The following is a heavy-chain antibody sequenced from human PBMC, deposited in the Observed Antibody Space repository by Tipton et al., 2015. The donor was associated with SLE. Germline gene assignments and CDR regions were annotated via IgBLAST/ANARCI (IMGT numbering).Heavy chain of an antibody. V-gene: IGHV3-48*04. CDR1: EFTFSSYH. CDR3: ARVLYYFDY. CDR2: ITSSSSII. Sequence: GSLRLSCVASEFTFSSYHMHWVRQVPGKGLEWLSYITSSSSIIYYADSVKGRFTISRDNAKNTLYLQMNSLRAEDTAVYYCARVLYYFDYWGQGTLVTVSS. J-gene: IGHJ4*02.